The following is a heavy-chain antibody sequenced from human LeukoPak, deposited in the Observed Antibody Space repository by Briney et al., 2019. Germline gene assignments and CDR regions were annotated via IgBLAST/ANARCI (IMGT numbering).Heavy chain of an antibody. D-gene: IGHD2-2*01. CDR1: GFTFSSYG. CDR2: IRYDGSNK. V-gene: IGHV3-30*02. CDR3: AKEGYCSSTSCYYFDY. Sequence: GGSLRLSCAASGFTFSSYGMHWVRQAPGKGLEWVAFIRYDGSNKYYADSVKGRFTISRDNSKNTLYLQMNSLRAEDTAVYYCAKEGYCSSTSCYYFDYWGQGTLVTVSS. J-gene: IGHJ4*02.